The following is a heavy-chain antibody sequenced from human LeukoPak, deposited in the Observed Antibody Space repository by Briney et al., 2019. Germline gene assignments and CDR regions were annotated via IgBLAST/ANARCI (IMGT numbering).Heavy chain of an antibody. CDR1: GFTFSSYA. Sequence: GGSLRLSCAASGFTFSSYAMHWVRQAPGKGLEWVAVISYDGSNKYYADSVKGRFTISRDNSKNTLYLQMNSLRAEDTVVYYCARSMVRGVAYYYYYGMDVWGQGTTVTVSS. D-gene: IGHD3-10*01. CDR3: ARSMVRGVAYYYYYGMDV. J-gene: IGHJ6*02. CDR2: ISYDGSNK. V-gene: IGHV3-30-3*01.